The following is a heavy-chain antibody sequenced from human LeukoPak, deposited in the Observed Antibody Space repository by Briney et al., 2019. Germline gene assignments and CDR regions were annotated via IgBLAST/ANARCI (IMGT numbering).Heavy chain of an antibody. D-gene: IGHD3-22*01. Sequence: PGGSLRLSCAASGFTFSSYAMSWVRQAPGKGLEWVSAISGSGGSTYYADSVKGRFTISRDNSKNTLYLQMNSLRAEDTAVYYCAEPYDSSGYYREFFDYWGQGTLVTVSS. CDR3: AEPYDSSGYYREFFDY. V-gene: IGHV3-23*01. J-gene: IGHJ4*02. CDR2: ISGSGGST. CDR1: GFTFSSYA.